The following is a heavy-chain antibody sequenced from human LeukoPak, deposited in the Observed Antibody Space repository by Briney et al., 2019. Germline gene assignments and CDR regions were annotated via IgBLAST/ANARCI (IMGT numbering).Heavy chain of an antibody. CDR1: GGSVGSAGYY. J-gene: IGHJ4*02. V-gene: IGHV4-61*08. CDR3: ARTQSQSGNYCYYFGS. CDR2: VYYKSST. D-gene: IGHD1-26*01. Sequence: SETLSLTCSVSGGSVGSAGYYWTWIRQPPGGGLEWIGYVYYKSSTNYNPSLKSRVSMSVDPSRNQFSLKLNSVTAADTAVYYCARTQSQSGNYCYYFGSWGQGTLVTVSS.